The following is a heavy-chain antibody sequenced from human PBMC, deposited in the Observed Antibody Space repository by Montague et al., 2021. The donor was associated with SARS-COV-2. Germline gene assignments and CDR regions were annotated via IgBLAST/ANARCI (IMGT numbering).Heavy chain of an antibody. CDR2: IYRNGNT. CDR3: ARVSISYDPGAASSGMEV. D-gene: IGHD1-1*01. CDR1: GYSISSGDY. Sequence: SETLSLTCTVSGYSISSGDYWGWIRQPPGKGLEWIGRIYRNGNTYYTPSLKSPVTISVDTSKNQFSLKLTSVTAADTAVYYCARVSISYDPGAASSGMEVWGQGTTVTVSS. J-gene: IGHJ6*02. V-gene: IGHV4-38-2*02.